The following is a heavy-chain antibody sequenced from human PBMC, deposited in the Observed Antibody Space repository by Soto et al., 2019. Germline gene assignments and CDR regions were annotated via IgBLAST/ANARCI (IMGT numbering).Heavy chain of an antibody. CDR2: IYHSGST. CDR1: SGSISSSNW. J-gene: IGHJ4*02. V-gene: IGHV4-4*02. D-gene: IGHD2-15*01. Sequence: QVQLQESGPGLVKPSGTLSLTCAVSSGSISSSNWWSWVRQPPGKGLEWIGEIYHSGSTNYNPSLKSRVTISVDKSKNQFSLKLSSVTAADTAVYYCARSGYCGGGSCWGRYYFDYWGQGTLVTVSS. CDR3: ARSGYCGGGSCWGRYYFDY.